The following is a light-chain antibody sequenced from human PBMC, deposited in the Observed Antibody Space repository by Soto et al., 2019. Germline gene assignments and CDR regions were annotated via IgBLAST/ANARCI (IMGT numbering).Light chain of an antibody. J-gene: IGKJ5*01. V-gene: IGKV3-20*01. CDR1: QSVSSSY. CDR3: QQYNNWPT. CDR2: GAS. Sequence: EIVLTQSPGTLSLSQRERETLSCRASQSVSSSYLAWYQQKPGQAPRLLIYGASSRATGIPDRFSGSGSGTDFTLTISRLEPEDFAVYYCQQYNNWPTFGQGTRLEIK.